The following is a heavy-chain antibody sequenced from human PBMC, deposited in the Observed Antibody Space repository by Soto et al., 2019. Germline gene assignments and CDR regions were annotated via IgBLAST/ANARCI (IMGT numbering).Heavy chain of an antibody. CDR1: GYSFTSYW. CDR2: IYPGDSDT. CDR3: ATPYYGSGYYYGMDV. D-gene: IGHD3-10*01. Sequence: GETLKISCKGSGYSFTSYWIGWVRQMPGKGLEWMGIIYPGDSDTRYSPSFQGQVTISADKSISTAYLQWSSLKASDTAMYYCATPYYGSGYYYGMDVWGQGTTVTVSS. J-gene: IGHJ6*02. V-gene: IGHV5-51*01.